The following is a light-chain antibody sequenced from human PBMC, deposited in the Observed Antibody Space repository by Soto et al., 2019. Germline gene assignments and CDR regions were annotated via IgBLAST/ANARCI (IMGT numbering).Light chain of an antibody. CDR1: QSVSSSY. V-gene: IGKV3-20*01. CDR3: QQYGNSPIT. Sequence: EIVLTQPPGTLSLSPGERATLSCRASQSVSSSYLAWYQQKPGQAPRLLIYDASIRTTGIPDRFSGSGSGTDFTLNISRLEPEDFAVYYCQQYGNSPITFGPGTRLDMK. J-gene: IGKJ5*01. CDR2: DAS.